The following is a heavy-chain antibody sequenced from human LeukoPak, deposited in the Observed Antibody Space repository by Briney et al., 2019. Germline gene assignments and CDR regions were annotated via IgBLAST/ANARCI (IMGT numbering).Heavy chain of an antibody. CDR3: ARVDVWYSSGWYFDY. Sequence: ASVKVSCKASGYTFTSYGISWVRQAPGQGLEWMGWINTNTGNPTYAQGFTGRFVFSLDTSVSTAYLQISSLKAEDTAVYYCARVDVWYSSGWYFDYWGQGTLVTVSS. D-gene: IGHD6-19*01. V-gene: IGHV7-4-1*02. J-gene: IGHJ4*02. CDR1: GYTFTSYG. CDR2: INTNTGNP.